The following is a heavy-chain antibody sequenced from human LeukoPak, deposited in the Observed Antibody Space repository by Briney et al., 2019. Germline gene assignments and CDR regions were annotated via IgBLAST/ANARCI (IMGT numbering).Heavy chain of an antibody. Sequence: GGSLRLSCAASGFTFSSYAMSWVRQAPGKGLEWVSAISGSGGSTYYADSVKGRLTISRDNSKHTLYLQMNSLRAEDTAVYYCAKVGSSGYLSYFDYWGQGTLVTVST. D-gene: IGHD3-22*01. CDR2: ISGSGGST. V-gene: IGHV3-23*01. J-gene: IGHJ4*02. CDR1: GFTFSSYA. CDR3: AKVGSSGYLSYFDY.